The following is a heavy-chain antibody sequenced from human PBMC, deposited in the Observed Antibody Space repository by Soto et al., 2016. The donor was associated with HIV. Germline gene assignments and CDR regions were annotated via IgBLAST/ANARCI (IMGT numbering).Heavy chain of an antibody. J-gene: IGHJ4*02. D-gene: IGHD3-10*01. CDR2: INTDGSST. CDR3: ARDMVRGGIDY. V-gene: IGHV3-74*01. CDR1: GFTFSTYW. Sequence: EVQLVESGGGLVQPGGSLRLSCAVSGFTFSTYWMHWVRQAPGKGLMWVARINTDGSSTSYADSVKGRFTISRDNAKNTLYLQMNSLRAEDTAVYYCARDMVRGGIDYWGQGTLVTVSS.